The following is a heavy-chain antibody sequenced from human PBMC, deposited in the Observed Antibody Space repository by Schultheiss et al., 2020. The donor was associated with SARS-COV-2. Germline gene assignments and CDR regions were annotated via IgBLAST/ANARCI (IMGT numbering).Heavy chain of an antibody. CDR3: ARGPIAAADWFDP. CDR1: GFTFSSYA. CDR2: ISYDGSNK. Sequence: GGSLRLSCAASGFTFSSYAMHWVRQAPGKGLEWVAVISYDGSNKYYADSVKGRFTISRDNSKNTLYLQMNSLRAEDTAVYYCARGPIAAADWFDPWGQGTLVTVSS. V-gene: IGHV3-30-3*01. J-gene: IGHJ5*02. D-gene: IGHD6-13*01.